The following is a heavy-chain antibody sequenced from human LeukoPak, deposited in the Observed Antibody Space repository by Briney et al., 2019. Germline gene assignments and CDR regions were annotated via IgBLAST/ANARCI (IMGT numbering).Heavy chain of an antibody. CDR3: ARDGPRLYGQQLAY. Sequence: GGSLRLSCAASGFTFSSYSMNWVRQAPGKGLEWVSSISSSSSYIYYADSVKGRFTISRDNAKNSLYLQMNSLRAEDTAVYYCARDGPRLYGQQLAYWGQGTLVTVSS. CDR1: GFTFSSYS. D-gene: IGHD6-13*01. V-gene: IGHV3-21*01. CDR2: ISSSSSYI. J-gene: IGHJ4*02.